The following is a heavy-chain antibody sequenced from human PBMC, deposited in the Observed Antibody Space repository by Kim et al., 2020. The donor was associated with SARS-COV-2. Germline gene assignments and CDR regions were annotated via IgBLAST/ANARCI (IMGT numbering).Heavy chain of an antibody. CDR2: IKQDGSEK. CDR1: GFTFSSYW. Sequence: GGSLRLSCAASGFTFSSYWMSWVRQAPGKGLEWVANIKQDGSEKYYVDSVKGRFTISRDNAKNSLYLQMNSLRAEDTAVYYCARDRFSGSYCTDYWGQGTLVTVSS. V-gene: IGHV3-7*01. J-gene: IGHJ4*02. CDR3: ARDRFSGSYCTDY. D-gene: IGHD1-26*01.